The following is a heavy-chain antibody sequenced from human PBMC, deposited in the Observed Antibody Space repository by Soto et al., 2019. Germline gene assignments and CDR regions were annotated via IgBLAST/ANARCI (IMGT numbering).Heavy chain of an antibody. V-gene: IGHV4-59*01. CDR2: FCYTGST. D-gene: IGHD3-22*01. CDR3: AKSHYDSSGYYIIDH. CDR1: GGSSSGRC. J-gene: IGHJ5*02. Sequence: KPSETLSLTCTVSGGSSSGRCWSWVRQSPGKGLEWIGYFCYTGSTNYNPSLKSRVTISVDRSKTQCSLKLTSVTAADTAVYYCAKSHYDSSGYYIIDHWGQGTLVTVSS.